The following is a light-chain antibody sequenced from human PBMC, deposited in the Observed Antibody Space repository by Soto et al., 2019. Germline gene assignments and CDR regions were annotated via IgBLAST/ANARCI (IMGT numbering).Light chain of an antibody. J-gene: IGKJ2*01. CDR2: GVS. Sequence: EVVLTQSPGTLTLSPGEGATLSCRASQSVSSSYLAWYQHKPGQAPRLLIYGVSRRATGIPDRFSGSGSGTDFTLTSSRLEPEDFALYYCHQYGSSPLYTFGQGTKLEIK. V-gene: IGKV3-20*01. CDR3: HQYGSSPLYT. CDR1: QSVSSSY.